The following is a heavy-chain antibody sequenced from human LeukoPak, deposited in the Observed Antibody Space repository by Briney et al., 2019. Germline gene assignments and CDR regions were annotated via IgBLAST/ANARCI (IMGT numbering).Heavy chain of an antibody. CDR2: IYTSGST. J-gene: IGHJ4*02. CDR1: GDSIRSYY. CDR3: ASTTYYYDSSGYYFLDY. Sequence: SEALSLTCTVSGDSIRSYYWSWIRQPAGKGLEWIGRIYTSGSTNYNPSRQNRVTMSVDTSKNQCSLKLSSVTAADTAVYYCASTTYYYDSSGYYFLDYWGQGTLVTVSS. V-gene: IGHV4-4*07. D-gene: IGHD3-22*01.